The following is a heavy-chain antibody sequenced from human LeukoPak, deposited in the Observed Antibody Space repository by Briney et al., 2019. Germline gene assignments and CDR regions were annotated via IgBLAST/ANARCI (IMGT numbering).Heavy chain of an antibody. CDR2: IKEDGSER. CDR3: ALVYEGVFDY. D-gene: IGHD2/OR15-2a*01. V-gene: IGHV3-7*03. CDR1: AFIFSGHW. Sequence: GGSLRLSCEGSAFIFSGHWMNWVRQTPGKGLEWVASIKEDGSERQYVDSVKGRFSISRDNTKGSLFLQLNSLRAEDTAVYYCALVYEGVFDYWGQGTLVTVSS. J-gene: IGHJ4*02.